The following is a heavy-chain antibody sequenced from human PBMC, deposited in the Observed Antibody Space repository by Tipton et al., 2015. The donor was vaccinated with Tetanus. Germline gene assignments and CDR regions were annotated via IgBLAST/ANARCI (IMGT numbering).Heavy chain of an antibody. CDR3: AGVTAQRTELYFEH. Sequence: TLSLTCTVSGGSLRSGDHYWSWIRQAPGKGLEWLAYISSGGRTNSNYSLKSRITMSRDTSTNQFSLRLTSATAADTAVYYCAGVTAQRTELYFEHWGQGTQVTVSS. D-gene: IGHD2-8*02. CDR1: GGSLRSGDHY. J-gene: IGHJ1*01. V-gene: IGHV4-61*08. CDR2: ISSGGRT.